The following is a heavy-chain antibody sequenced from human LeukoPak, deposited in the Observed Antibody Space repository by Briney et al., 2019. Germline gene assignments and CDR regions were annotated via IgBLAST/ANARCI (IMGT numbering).Heavy chain of an antibody. D-gene: IGHD3-10*01. V-gene: IGHV3-53*01. CDR1: GFTFSNAW. Sequence: PGGSLRLSCAASGFTFSNAWMSWVRQVPGKGLEWVSGVSISGGTFYADSVRGRFTISRDNSKNMVYLQMNSLRPEDTALYYCAKDFVRGTLTGAFDVWGRGAMVTVST. CDR2: VSISGGT. CDR3: AKDFVRGTLTGAFDV. J-gene: IGHJ3*01.